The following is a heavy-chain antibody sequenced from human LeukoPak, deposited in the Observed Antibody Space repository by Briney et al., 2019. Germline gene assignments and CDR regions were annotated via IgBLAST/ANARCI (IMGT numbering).Heavy chain of an antibody. Sequence: GGSLRLSYAASGFTFSSYSMNWVRQDPGKGLEWVSSISSSSSYIYYADSVKGRFTISRDNAKNSLYLQMNSLRAEDTAVYYCAREAYSSSWRDAFDIWGQGTMVTVSS. CDR2: ISSSSSYI. CDR1: GFTFSSYS. D-gene: IGHD6-13*01. J-gene: IGHJ3*02. CDR3: AREAYSSSWRDAFDI. V-gene: IGHV3-21*01.